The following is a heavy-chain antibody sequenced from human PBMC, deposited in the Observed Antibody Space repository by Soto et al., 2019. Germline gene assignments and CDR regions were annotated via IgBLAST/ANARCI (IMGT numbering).Heavy chain of an antibody. J-gene: IGHJ6*02. V-gene: IGHV3-30*03. CDR2: MSFDGSYK. D-gene: IGHD3-10*01. CDR1: GFSFSSYD. Sequence: QEQLVESGGGAVQPGRSLRLSCTASGFSFSSYDMHWVRQAPGEGLEWVSAMSFDGSYKHYADSVKGRFTISRDNSENTLYLQMNGLRPEDTAVHFCARGMIRGVVYYGVEVWGQGTTVTVS. CDR3: ARGMIRGVVYYGVEV.